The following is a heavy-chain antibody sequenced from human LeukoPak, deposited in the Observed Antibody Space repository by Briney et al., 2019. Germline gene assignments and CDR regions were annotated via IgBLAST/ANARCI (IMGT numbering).Heavy chain of an antibody. CDR3: ARDSYSGNYFDY. Sequence: SETLSLTCTASGGSISSYYWSWIRQPAGKGLEWIGRIYTSGSTNYNPSLKSRVTMSVDTSKNQFSLKLSSVTAADTAVYYCARDSYSGNYFDYWGQGTLVTVSS. CDR1: GGSISSYY. V-gene: IGHV4-4*07. CDR2: IYTSGST. J-gene: IGHJ4*02. D-gene: IGHD1-26*01.